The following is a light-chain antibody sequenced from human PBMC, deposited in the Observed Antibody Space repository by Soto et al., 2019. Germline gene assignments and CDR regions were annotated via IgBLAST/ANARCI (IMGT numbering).Light chain of an antibody. Sequence: DIQMNQSPSTLSASVEDRVTITCRASQSVRSWLAWYQQKPGRAPKFLIYDASSLESGVPSRFSGSGSGTEFTLTISNLQPDDFATYYCQQYDNYPLTFGGGTKVDNK. V-gene: IGKV1-5*01. CDR1: QSVRSW. CDR2: DAS. J-gene: IGKJ4*01. CDR3: QQYDNYPLT.